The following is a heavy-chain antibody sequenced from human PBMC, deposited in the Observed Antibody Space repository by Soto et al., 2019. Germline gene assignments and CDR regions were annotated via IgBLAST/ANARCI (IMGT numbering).Heavy chain of an antibody. CDR3: ARESEDLTSNFDY. J-gene: IGHJ4*02. CDR2: ISSTTNYI. CDR1: GFTFTRYS. V-gene: IGHV3-21*01. Sequence: GGSLRLSCAASGFTFTRYSMNWVRQAPGKGLEWVSSISSTTNYIYYADSMKGRFTVSRGNAKNSVYLEMNSLSAEDTAVYYCARESEDLTSNFDYWGQGTLVTVSS.